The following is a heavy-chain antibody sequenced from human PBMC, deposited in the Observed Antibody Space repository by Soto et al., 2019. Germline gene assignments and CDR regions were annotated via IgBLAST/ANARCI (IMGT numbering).Heavy chain of an antibody. CDR3: ARDHNYDFWSGYSTGYYYGMDV. V-gene: IGHV1-18*01. CDR1: GYTFTSYG. Sequence: ASVKVSCKASGYTFTSYGISWVRQAPGQGLEWMGWISAYNGNTNYAQKLQGRVTMTTDTSTSTAYMELRSLRSDDTAVYYCARDHNYDFWSGYSTGYYYGMDVWGQGTTV. J-gene: IGHJ6*02. D-gene: IGHD3-3*01. CDR2: ISAYNGNT.